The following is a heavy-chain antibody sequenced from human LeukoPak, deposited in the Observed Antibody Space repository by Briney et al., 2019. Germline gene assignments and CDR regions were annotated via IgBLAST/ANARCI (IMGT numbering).Heavy chain of an antibody. J-gene: IGHJ4*02. D-gene: IGHD3-3*01. CDR1: GGSISSYY. V-gene: IGHV4-59*08. CDR3: ARGYLEWLFDY. Sequence: PSETPSLTCTVSGGSISSYYWSWIRQPPGKGLEWIGYIYYSGSTNYNPSLKSRVTISVDTSKNQFSLKLSSVTAADTAVYYCARGYLEWLFDYWGQGTLVTVSS. CDR2: IYYSGST.